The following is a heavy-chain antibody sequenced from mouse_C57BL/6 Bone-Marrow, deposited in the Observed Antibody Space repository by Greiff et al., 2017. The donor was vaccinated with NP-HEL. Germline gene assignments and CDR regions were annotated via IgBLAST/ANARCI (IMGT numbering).Heavy chain of an antibody. CDR2: IYPGSGNT. CDR3: AREGYYVDFDY. D-gene: IGHD2-3*01. Sequence: QVQLQQSGAELVRPGASVKLSCKASGYTFTDSYINWVKQRPGQGLEWIARIYPGSGNTYYNEKFKGKATLTAEKSSSTAYMQLSSLTSEDSAVYFCAREGYYVDFDYWGQGTTLTVSS. J-gene: IGHJ2*01. CDR1: GYTFTDSY. V-gene: IGHV1-76*01.